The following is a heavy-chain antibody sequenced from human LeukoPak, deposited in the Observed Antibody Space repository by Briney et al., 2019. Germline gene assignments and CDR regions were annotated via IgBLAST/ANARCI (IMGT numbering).Heavy chain of an antibody. CDR2: IYPGDSDT. CDR1: GYSFTSYW. D-gene: IGHD3-9*01. CDR3: ARGLYYDILTGHDAFDI. Sequence: ESLKISCKGSGYSFTSYWIGWVRQMPGKGLEWMGIIYPGDSDTRYSPSFQGQVTISADKSISTAYLQWSSLRASDTAMYYCARGLYYDILTGHDAFDIWGQGTMVTVSS. J-gene: IGHJ3*02. V-gene: IGHV5-51*01.